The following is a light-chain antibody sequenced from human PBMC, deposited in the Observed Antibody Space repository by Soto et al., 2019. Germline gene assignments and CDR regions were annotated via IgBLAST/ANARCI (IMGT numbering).Light chain of an antibody. CDR3: QYDSS. CDR2: AAS. V-gene: IGKV1-9*01. J-gene: IGKJ2*01. Sequence: DIQMTQSPSSLSASVVDRVTITCRASQGISSYLAWYQKKPGKAPKLLMYAASTLQTGVPSRFSGSGSGTNFTLTISSLQPDDFATYYCQYDSSFGQGTKVDIK. CDR1: QGISSY.